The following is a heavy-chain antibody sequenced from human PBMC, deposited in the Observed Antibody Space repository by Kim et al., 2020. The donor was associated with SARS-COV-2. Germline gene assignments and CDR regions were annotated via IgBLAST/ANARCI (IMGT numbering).Heavy chain of an antibody. CDR2: VSGRGESA. V-gene: IGHV3-23*01. CDR3: ASRPRGNDSSDYSLRYYFCSCLYL. D-gene: IGHD3-22*01. J-gene: IGHJ6*02. CDR1: GFTFSIYA. Sequence: GGSLRLSCAASGFTFSIYALTWVRQAPGKGLEWVSSVSGRGESAYYADSVKGRFTISRDNSKNTLYLQMNSLRADDTAVYYCASRPRGNDSSDYSLRYYFCSCLYLWGQGTTVTVS.